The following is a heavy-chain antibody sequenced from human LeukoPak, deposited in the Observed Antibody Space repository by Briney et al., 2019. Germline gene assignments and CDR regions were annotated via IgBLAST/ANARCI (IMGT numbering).Heavy chain of an antibody. CDR2: ISVSSGTI. CDR1: GFTFSSYT. Sequence: GGSLRLSCAASGFTFSSYTMTWVRQAPGEGLEWLSCISVSSGTIYYADSVKGRFTISRDNAKNSLFLQMNSLRDEDTAVYYCARGTGAYYYWGQGTLVTVSS. J-gene: IGHJ4*02. CDR3: ARGTGAYYY. V-gene: IGHV3-48*02. D-gene: IGHD3-16*01.